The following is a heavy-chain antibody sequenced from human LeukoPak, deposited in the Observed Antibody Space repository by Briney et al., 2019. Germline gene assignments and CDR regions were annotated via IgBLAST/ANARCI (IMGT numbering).Heavy chain of an antibody. V-gene: IGHV1-2*02. Sequence: GASVKVSCKASGYPFTGYYLHWVRQAPGQGLEWMGWINPNGGATDSARNFQGRVSMTRDTSINTAYMELSRLRSDDTAVYYCARDYGYCSGGSCHYSWFDYWGQGTLVTVSS. J-gene: IGHJ4*02. CDR1: GYPFTGYY. CDR3: ARDYGYCSGGSCHYSWFDY. D-gene: IGHD2-15*01. CDR2: INPNGGAT.